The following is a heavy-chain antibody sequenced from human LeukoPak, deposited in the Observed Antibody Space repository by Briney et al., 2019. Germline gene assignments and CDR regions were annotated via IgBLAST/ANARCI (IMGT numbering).Heavy chain of an antibody. CDR1: GGSISSYY. CDR2: IYYSGSS. CDR3: ARDFLFAFDI. J-gene: IGHJ3*02. V-gene: IGHV4-59*01. Sequence: PSETLSLTCTVSGGSISSYYWTWIRQPPGKGLEWIGYIYYSGSSNYNPSLKSRVTISVDTSKNQFSLKLSSVTAADTAVYYCARDFLFAFDIWGQGTMVTV.